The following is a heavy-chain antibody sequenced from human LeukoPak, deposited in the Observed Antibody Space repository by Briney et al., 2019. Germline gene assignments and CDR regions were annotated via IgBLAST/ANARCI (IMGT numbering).Heavy chain of an antibody. D-gene: IGHD5-18*01. CDR2: IYYSGST. CDR3: ARDTSGYSYAD. Sequence: SETLSLTCTVSGGSISSYYWSWIRQPPGKGLEWIGYIYYSGSTNYNPSLKSRVTISVDTSKNQFSLKLSSVTAADTAVYYCARDTSGYSYADWGQGTLVTVSS. CDR1: GGSISSYY. J-gene: IGHJ4*02. V-gene: IGHV4-59*01.